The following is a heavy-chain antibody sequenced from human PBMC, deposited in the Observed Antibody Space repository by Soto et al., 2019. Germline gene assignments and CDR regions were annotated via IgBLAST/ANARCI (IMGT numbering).Heavy chain of an antibody. CDR1: GFTFSSYA. CDR3: ARDRSDYYDSSGYHELDY. D-gene: IGHD3-22*01. V-gene: IGHV3-30-3*01. CDR2: ISYDGSNK. Sequence: GGSLRLSCAASGFTFSSYAMHWVRQAPGKGLEWVAVISYDGSNKYYADSVKGRFTISRDNSKNTLYLQMNSLRAEDTAVYYCARDRSDYYDSSGYHELDYWGQGTLVTVSS. J-gene: IGHJ4*02.